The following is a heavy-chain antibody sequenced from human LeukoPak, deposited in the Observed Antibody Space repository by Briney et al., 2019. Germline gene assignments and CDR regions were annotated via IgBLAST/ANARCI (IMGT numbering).Heavy chain of an antibody. V-gene: IGHV4-59*12. CDR3: ARGRYCSGGSCYSEVDY. J-gene: IGHJ4*02. D-gene: IGHD2-15*01. Sequence: SETLSLTCTVSGGSISSYYWSWIRQPPGKGLEWIGYIYYSGSTNYNPSLKSRVTISVDTSKNQFSLKLSSVTAADTAVYYCARGRYCSGGSCYSEVDYWGQGTLVTVSS. CDR2: IYYSGST. CDR1: GGSISSYY.